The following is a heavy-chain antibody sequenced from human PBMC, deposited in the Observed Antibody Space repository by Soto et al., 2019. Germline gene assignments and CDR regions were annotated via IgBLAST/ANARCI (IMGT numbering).Heavy chain of an antibody. CDR1: GFTFSSYA. CDR2: ISGSGGST. CDR3: AKAKWFGELTTPPFDY. Sequence: GGSLRLSCAASGFTFSSYAMSWVRQAPGKGLEWVSAISGSGGSTYYADSVKGRFTISRDNSKNTLYLQMNSLRAEDTAVYYCAKAKWFGELTTPPFDYWGQGTLVTVSS. J-gene: IGHJ4*02. V-gene: IGHV3-23*01. D-gene: IGHD3-10*01.